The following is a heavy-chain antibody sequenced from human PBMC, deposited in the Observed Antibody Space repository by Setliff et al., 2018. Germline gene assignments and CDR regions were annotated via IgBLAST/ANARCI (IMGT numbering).Heavy chain of an antibody. CDR3: ARGRYYESNSYYFPFDF. D-gene: IGHD3-22*01. J-gene: IGHJ4*02. Sequence: KPSETLSLTCSVSGGSISSSYWTWIRQPPGKGLEWIGYFYHSESMSYNPSLKGRVTMSADTSKNQVSLKLTSVSAADTAVYYCARGRYYESNSYYFPFDFWGQGMLVTVSS. CDR2: FYHSESM. V-gene: IGHV4-59*08. CDR1: GGSISSSY.